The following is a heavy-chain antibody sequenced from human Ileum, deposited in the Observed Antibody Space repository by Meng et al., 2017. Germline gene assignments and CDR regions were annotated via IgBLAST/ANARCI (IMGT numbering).Heavy chain of an antibody. CDR2: ITYTGNS. J-gene: IGHJ5*02. CDR3: AGQPTSSGAGYSWFDP. V-gene: IGHV4-39*01. Sequence: QLQLQESGPGLVKPTETLSLTCIVSGGSVTSSSYDWGWIRQPPGKGLEWIGGITYTGNSYTTPSLKTLLTTSLDTSKNQFSLRLNSLTAADTAVYYCAGQPTSSGAGYSWFDPWGQGILVTVSS. D-gene: IGHD2-2*01. CDR1: GGSVTSSSYD.